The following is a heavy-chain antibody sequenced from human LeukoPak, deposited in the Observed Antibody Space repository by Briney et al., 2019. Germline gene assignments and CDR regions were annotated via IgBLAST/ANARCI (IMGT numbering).Heavy chain of an antibody. CDR2: YYYSGSA. V-gene: IGHV4-31*03. CDR1: GGSISSGGYY. Sequence: SETLSLTCTVSGGSISSGGYYWTWIRPHPWKGLEWVGYYYYSGSAYYNPSLKSRVTISVATSKNQFSLKLRSVTAADTAVYYCARDGGHCNSTTWPQPGSFDYWCQGILVTVSS. CDR3: ARDGGHCNSTTWPQPGSFDY. J-gene: IGHJ4*02. D-gene: IGHD2/OR15-2a*01.